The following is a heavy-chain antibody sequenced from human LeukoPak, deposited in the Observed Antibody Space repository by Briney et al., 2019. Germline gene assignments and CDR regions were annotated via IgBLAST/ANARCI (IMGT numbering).Heavy chain of an antibody. Sequence: LSLTCTVSGGSISSGDYYWSWVRQAPGKGLEWVSAISGSGGSTYYAGSVKVRITISRDNPKNTRSLQMNSRRAEDTALYYCAKDPPPDSSGWLDWGQGTLVTVSS. CDR1: GGSISSGDYY. D-gene: IGHD6-19*01. CDR2: ISGSGGST. V-gene: IGHV3-23*01. J-gene: IGHJ4*02. CDR3: AKDPPPDSSGWLD.